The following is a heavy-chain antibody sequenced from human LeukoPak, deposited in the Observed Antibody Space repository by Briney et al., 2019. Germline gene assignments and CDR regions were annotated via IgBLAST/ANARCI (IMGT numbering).Heavy chain of an antibody. CDR2: ISGSGGST. V-gene: IGHV3-23*01. D-gene: IGHD3-22*01. Sequence: GGSLRLSCAASGFTFSSYAMSWVRQAPGKGLEWVSAISGSGGSTYYADSVKGRFTISRDNSKNTLYLQMNSLRAEDTAVYYCAKWSYYYGSSGYIFDYWGQGTLVTVSS. J-gene: IGHJ4*02. CDR1: GFTFSSYA. CDR3: AKWSYYYGSSGYIFDY.